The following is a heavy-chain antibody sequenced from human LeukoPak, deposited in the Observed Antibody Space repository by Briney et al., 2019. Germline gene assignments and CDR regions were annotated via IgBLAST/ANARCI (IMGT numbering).Heavy chain of an antibody. V-gene: IGHV3-21*01. D-gene: IGHD2-15*01. J-gene: IGHJ4*02. CDR3: ARVGGYCSGGSCYFFDY. CDR2: ISSSSSYI. Sequence: GGSLRHSCAASGFTFSSYSMNWVRQAPGKGLEWVSSISSSSSYIYYADSVKGRFTISRDNAKNSLYLQMNSLRAEDTAVYYCARVGGYCSGGSCYFFDYWGQGTLVTVSS. CDR1: GFTFSSYS.